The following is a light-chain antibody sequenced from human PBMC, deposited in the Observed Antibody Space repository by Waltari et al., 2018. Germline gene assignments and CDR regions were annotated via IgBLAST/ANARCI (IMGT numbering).Light chain of an antibody. CDR1: SSDVGGYNY. V-gene: IGLV2-14*03. J-gene: IGLJ3*02. CDR3: SSYTSSSPWV. Sequence: QSALTQPASVSGSPGQSITISCTGTSSDVGGYNYVSWYQQHPGKAPKLIIYDVNNRPSGGSKRFSGAKSGNAASLTISGLQAEDESDYYCSSYTSSSPWVFGGGTKLTVL. CDR2: DVN.